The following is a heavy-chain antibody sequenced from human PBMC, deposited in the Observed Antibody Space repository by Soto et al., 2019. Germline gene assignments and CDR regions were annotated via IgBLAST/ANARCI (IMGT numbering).Heavy chain of an antibody. V-gene: IGHV3-21*01. CDR2: ISSSNSYI. CDR1: GFTFNTYS. Sequence: GGSQRLSCVASGFTFNTYSMNWVRQAPGKGLEWVSSISSSNSYIYYADSLKGRFTISRDNAKNSLYLQMNSLRAEDTAVYFCAREGTSGWFFDYWGHGTLVTVSS. J-gene: IGHJ4*01. CDR3: AREGTSGWFFDY. D-gene: IGHD6-19*01.